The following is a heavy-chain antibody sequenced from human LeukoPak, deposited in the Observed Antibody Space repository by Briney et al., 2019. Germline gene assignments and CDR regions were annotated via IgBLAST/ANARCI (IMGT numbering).Heavy chain of an antibody. J-gene: IGHJ4*02. CDR2: IIPIFGTV. CDR3: ARDSRPPYSNDALDY. D-gene: IGHD4-11*01. Sequence: ASVKVSCKASGGTFSSYAISWVRQAPGQGLEWMGGIIPIFGTVNYAQKFQGRVTITADKSTSTAYMELSSLRSEDTAVYYCARDSRPPYSNDALDYWGQGTLVTVSS. V-gene: IGHV1-69*06. CDR1: GGTFSSYA.